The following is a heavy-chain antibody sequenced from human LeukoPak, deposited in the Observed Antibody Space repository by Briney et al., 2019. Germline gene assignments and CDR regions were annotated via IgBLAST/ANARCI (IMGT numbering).Heavy chain of an antibody. CDR3: ARLIAAAGTVNWFDP. Sequence: ASVTVSFKASVYTFTIYDINWVRQATGQGLEWMGWMNPNSGNTGYAQKFQGRVTITRNTSISTAYMELSSLRSEDTAVYYCARLIAAAGTVNWFDPWGQGTLVTVSS. J-gene: IGHJ5*02. V-gene: IGHV1-8*03. D-gene: IGHD6-13*01. CDR1: VYTFTIYD. CDR2: MNPNSGNT.